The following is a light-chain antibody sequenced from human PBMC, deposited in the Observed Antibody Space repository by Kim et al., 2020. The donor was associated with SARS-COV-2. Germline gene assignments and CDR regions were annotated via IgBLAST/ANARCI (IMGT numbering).Light chain of an antibody. V-gene: IGLV6-57*02. CDR2: EDN. Sequence: LTQPHSVSESPGKTVTISCTGSSGSIASKYVQWYQQRPGSAPTTVIYEDNQRPSGVPDRFSGSIDSSSNSTSLTISGLKTKDEADYYCQSYDSSNRVFGGGTQLTVL. J-gene: IGLJ3*02. CDR3: QSYDSSNRV. CDR1: SGSIASKY.